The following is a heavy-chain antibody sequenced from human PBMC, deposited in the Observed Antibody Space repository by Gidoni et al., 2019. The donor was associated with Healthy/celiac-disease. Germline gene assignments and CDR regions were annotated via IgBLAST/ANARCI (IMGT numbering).Heavy chain of an antibody. J-gene: IGHJ4*02. CDR3: ARQSRNYHASSGSTVDY. D-gene: IGHD3-22*01. Sequence: QVQLQESGPGLEKPSQTLSLTCTVSGGSISSGDYSWSWTRPPPGKGLEWIGDIYYSGSASYNPSLQSRVTISVDTSTNQFSLKLSSVTAADTAVYYFARQSRNYHASSGSTVDYWGQGTLVTVSS. CDR1: GGSISSGDYS. CDR2: IYYSGSA. V-gene: IGHV4-30-4*01.